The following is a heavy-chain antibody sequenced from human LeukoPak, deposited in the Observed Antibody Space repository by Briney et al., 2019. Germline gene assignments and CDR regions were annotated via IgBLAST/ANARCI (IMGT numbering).Heavy chain of an antibody. CDR2: FDPEDGET. Sequence: ASVKVSCKVSGYTLTELSMHWVRQAPGKGLEWMGGFDPEDGETIYAQKFQGRVTMTEDTSTDTAYMELSSLRSEDTAVYYCATSRPDYYDSSGYPPGDWGQGTLVIVSS. CDR3: ATSRPDYYDSSGYPPGD. V-gene: IGHV1-24*01. D-gene: IGHD3-22*01. J-gene: IGHJ4*02. CDR1: GYTLTELS.